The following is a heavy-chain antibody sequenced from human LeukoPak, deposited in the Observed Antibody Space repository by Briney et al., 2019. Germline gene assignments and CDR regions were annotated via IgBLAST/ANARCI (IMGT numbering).Heavy chain of an antibody. D-gene: IGHD1-14*01. CDR2: FDPEDGET. J-gene: IGHJ4*02. CDR3: ATDSGWY. Sequence: ASVKVSCKASGGTFSSYAISWVRQAPGKGLEWMGGFDPEDGETIYAQKFQGRVTMTEDTSTDTAYMELSSLRSEDTAVYYCATDSGWYWGQGTLVTVSS. V-gene: IGHV1-24*01. CDR1: GGTFSSYA.